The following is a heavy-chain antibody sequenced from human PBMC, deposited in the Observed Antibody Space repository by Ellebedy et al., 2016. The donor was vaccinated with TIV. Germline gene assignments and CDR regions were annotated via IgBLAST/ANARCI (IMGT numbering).Heavy chain of an antibody. V-gene: IGHV3-53*01. J-gene: IGHJ4*02. Sequence: GGSLRLXXAASGFSVSNNYMSWVRQAPGKGLEWVCIIYSGGGANCADSVKGRFTISRDNSKNTLYLEMNSLRAEDTAVYYCVRAPRGQYYFDYWGQGTLVTVSS. CDR3: VRAPRGQYYFDY. D-gene: IGHD5-12*01. CDR2: IYSGGGA. CDR1: GFSVSNNY.